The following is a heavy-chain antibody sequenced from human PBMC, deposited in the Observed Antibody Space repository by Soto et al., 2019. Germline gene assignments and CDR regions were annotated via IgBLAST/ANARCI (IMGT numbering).Heavy chain of an antibody. V-gene: IGHV4-31*03. CDR1: GGSISSGGYY. D-gene: IGHD6-13*01. Sequence: PSETLSLTCTVSGGSISSGGYYWSWIRQHPGKGLEWIGYIYYSGSTYYNPSLKSRVTISVDTSRNQFSLKLSSVTAADTAVYYCARGESNTWYGYYFDYWGQGTLVTVS. CDR3: ARGESNTWYGYYFDY. CDR2: IYYSGST. J-gene: IGHJ4*02.